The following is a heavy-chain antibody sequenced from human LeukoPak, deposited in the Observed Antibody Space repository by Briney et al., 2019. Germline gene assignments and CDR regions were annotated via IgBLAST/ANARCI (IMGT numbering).Heavy chain of an antibody. J-gene: IGHJ4*02. CDR2: IYYSGST. V-gene: IGHV4-59*01. CDR1: AGSISSYY. CDR3: ARGARVVTFDY. D-gene: IGHD2-21*02. Sequence: SETLSLTCTVSAGSISSYYWSWIRQPPGKGLEWIGYIYYSGSTNYNPSLKSRVTISVDTSKNQFSLKLSSVTAADTAVYYCARGARVVTFDYWGQGTLFTVSS.